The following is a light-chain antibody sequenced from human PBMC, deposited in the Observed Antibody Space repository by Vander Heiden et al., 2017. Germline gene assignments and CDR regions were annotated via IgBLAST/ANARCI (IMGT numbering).Light chain of an antibody. V-gene: IGLV3-25*03. J-gene: IGLJ2*01. Sequence: SYQLTQPPSASVSPGQTARITFSADVLSKQYSHWYQQKSGQAALLLIFEDTERPSGIPERFSGSTSGTTVTLTITGVQSEDEADYYCQSADSGATDVVFGGGTKLTVL. CDR1: VLSKQY. CDR2: EDT. CDR3: QSADSGATDVV.